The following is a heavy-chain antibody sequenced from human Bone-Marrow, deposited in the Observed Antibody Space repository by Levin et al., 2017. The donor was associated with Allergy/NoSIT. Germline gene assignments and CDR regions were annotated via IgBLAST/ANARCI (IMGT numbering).Heavy chain of an antibody. CDR1: GFSLSGYW. V-gene: IGHV3-7*01. D-gene: IGHD5-12*01. Sequence: GESLKISCAASGFSLSGYWMTWVRQSPGKGLEWVANIKEDGSQIYYLDAVKGRFTVSRDNTKNSLSLHMSNLRGEDSAIYYCVREISGSRYNGFDWDDYFYGMDVWGPGAPVTVSS. CDR2: IKEDGSQI. CDR3: VREISGSRYNGFDWDDYFYGMDV. J-gene: IGHJ6*02.